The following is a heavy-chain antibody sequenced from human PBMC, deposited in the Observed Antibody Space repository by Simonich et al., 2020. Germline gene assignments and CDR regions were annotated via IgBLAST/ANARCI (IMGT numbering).Heavy chain of an antibody. CDR1: GFTFSSYA. CDR3: ATYYFDY. J-gene: IGHJ4*02. V-gene: IGHV3-23*01. CDR2: MSGSGGST. Sequence: EVQLLESGGGLVQPGGSLRLSCAASGFTFSSYAMSWVRQAPGKGGDRVSAMSGSGGSTYYEDSVKGRFTISRDNSKNTLYLQMNSLRAEDTAVYYCATYYFDYWGQGTLVTVSS.